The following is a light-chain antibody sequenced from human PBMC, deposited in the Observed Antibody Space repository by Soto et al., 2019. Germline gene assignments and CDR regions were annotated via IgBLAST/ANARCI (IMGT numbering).Light chain of an antibody. J-gene: IGLJ2*01. Sequence: QSALTQPASVSGSPGQSITISCTGTSSDVGSYNVVSWYQQHPGKAPKLMIYEGSKRPSGVSNRFSGSKSGNTASLTISGLQAEDEADYYCCSYAGSSTPYVVFGGGTKLTV. CDR1: SSDVGSYNV. CDR3: CSYAGSSTPYVV. CDR2: EGS. V-gene: IGLV2-23*01.